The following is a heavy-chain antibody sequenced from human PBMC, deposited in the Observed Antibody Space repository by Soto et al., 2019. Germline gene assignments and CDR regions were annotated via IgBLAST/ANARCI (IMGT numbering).Heavy chain of an antibody. V-gene: IGHV3-23*01. CDR1: GFTFSSYA. D-gene: IGHD3-3*01. CDR3: AKVLRFVDFWSGYPFMDV. CDR2: ISGSGGST. J-gene: IGHJ6*02. Sequence: GGSLRLSCAASGFTFSSYAMSWVRQAPGKGLEWVSAISGSGGSTYYAAPVKGRFTISRDNSKNTLYLQMNSLRAEDTAVYYCAKVLRFVDFWSGYPFMDVWGQGTTVTVSS.